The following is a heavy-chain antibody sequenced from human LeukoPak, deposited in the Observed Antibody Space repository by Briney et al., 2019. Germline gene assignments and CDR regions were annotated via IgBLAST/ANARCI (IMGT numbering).Heavy chain of an antibody. CDR3: ARYHLVAGTGY. Sequence: GGSLRLSCAASGFTFSSYWMSWVRQAPRKGLECVANIKQDGSEKYYVDSVKGRFTISRDNAKNSLYLQMNSLRAEDTAVYYCARYHLVAGTGYWGQGTLVTVSS. V-gene: IGHV3-7*01. D-gene: IGHD6-19*01. CDR1: GFTFSSYW. J-gene: IGHJ1*01. CDR2: IKQDGSEK.